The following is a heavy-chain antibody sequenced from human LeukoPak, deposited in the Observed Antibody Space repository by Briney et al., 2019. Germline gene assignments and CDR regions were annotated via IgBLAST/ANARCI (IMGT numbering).Heavy chain of an antibody. CDR3: ARRVVVVSRSDGPGYFDY. CDR1: GFTFSSYW. V-gene: IGHV3-7*01. J-gene: IGHJ4*02. CDR2: IKQDGSEK. Sequence: GGSLRLSCAASGFTFSSYWMSWVRQAPGKGLEWVANIKQDGSEKYYVDSVKGRFTISRDNAKNSLYLQMNSLRAEDTAVYYCARRVVVVSRSDGPGYFDYWGQGTLVTVSS. D-gene: IGHD3-22*01.